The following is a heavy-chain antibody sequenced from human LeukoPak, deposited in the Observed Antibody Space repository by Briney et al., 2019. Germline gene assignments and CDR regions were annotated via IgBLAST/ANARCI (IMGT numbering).Heavy chain of an antibody. J-gene: IGHJ4*02. CDR2: IKEDGRQN. CDR1: GFTFSTYW. V-gene: IGHV3-7*02. D-gene: IGHD3-10*01. CDR3: AIVGQISRIRGNWPRD. Sequence: PGGSLTLSCAASGFTFSTYWMSWLRQAPGKGLEWVANIKEDGRQNFYVDSVKGRFTISRDNAKNTLYLQMNSLRAEDTGVYCCAIVGQISRIRGNWPRDWGEGTLVSVSS.